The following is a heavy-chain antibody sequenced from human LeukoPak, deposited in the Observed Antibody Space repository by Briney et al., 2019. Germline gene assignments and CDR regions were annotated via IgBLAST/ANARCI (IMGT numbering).Heavy chain of an antibody. CDR2: IYYSGST. D-gene: IGHD3-22*01. CDR3: ARTPYYYDSSGYYGAYYYYGMDV. V-gene: IGHV4-59*08. Sequence: SETLSLTCTVSGGSISSYYWSWIRQPPGKGLEWIGYIYYSGSTNYNPSLKSRVTISVDTSKNQFFLKLSSVTAADTAVYYCARTPYYYDSSGYYGAYYYYGMDVWGRGTTVTVSS. CDR1: GGSISSYY. J-gene: IGHJ6*02.